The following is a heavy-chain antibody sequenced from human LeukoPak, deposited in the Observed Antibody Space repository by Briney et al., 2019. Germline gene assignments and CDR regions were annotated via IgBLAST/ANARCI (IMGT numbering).Heavy chain of an antibody. CDR2: INPNSGGT. Sequence: ALVKVSCKASGYTFTGYYMHWVRQAPGQRLEWMGRINPNSGGTNYAQKFQGRVTMTRDTSISTAYMELSRLRSDDTAVYYCARSYGSGSPDYWGQGTLVTVSS. J-gene: IGHJ4*02. CDR1: GYTFTGYY. V-gene: IGHV1-2*06. CDR3: ARSYGSGSPDY. D-gene: IGHD3-10*01.